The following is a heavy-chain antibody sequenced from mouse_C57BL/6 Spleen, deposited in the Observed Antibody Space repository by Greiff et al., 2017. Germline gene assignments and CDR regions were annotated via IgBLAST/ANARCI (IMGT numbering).Heavy chain of an antibody. CDR1: GYTFTSYW. Sequence: VQLQQPGAELVKPGASVKLSCKASGYTFTSYWMHWVKQRPGQGLEWIGMIHPNSGSTNYNEKFKSKATLTVDKSSSTAYMQLRSLTSEDSAVYYCAREGYDYSAFDYWGQGTTLTVSS. CDR2: IHPNSGST. J-gene: IGHJ2*01. V-gene: IGHV1-64*01. D-gene: IGHD2-4*01. CDR3: AREGYDYSAFDY.